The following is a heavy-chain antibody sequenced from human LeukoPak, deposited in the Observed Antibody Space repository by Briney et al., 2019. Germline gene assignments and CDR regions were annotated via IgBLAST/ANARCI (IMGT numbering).Heavy chain of an antibody. CDR2: ICHSGST. Sequence: SETLSLTCAVYGGSLSDYFWSWMPQSPGMELEWIGEICHSGSTNYNPSLKGRVTLSVETSQNQFSLNPKAIRAPNTAVYYCVRGGEVYTLGLFDFWGQGTLVTVSS. V-gene: IGHV4-34*01. CDR1: GGSLSDYF. J-gene: IGHJ4*02. D-gene: IGHD1-14*01. CDR3: VRGGEVYTLGLFDF.